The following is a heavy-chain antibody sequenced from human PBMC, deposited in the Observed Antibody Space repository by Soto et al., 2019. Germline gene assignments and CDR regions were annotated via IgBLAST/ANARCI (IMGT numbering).Heavy chain of an antibody. J-gene: IGHJ4*02. CDR1: GFTFSSYA. Sequence: EVQLLESGGGLVQPGGSLRLSCAASGFTFSSYAMSWVRQAPGKGLEWVSGISGSGGSTYYADSVKGRFTISRDNSKTPLYLQMNSLRAEDTAVYYCAKDRGGCSSTSCPPRLFDYWGQGTLVTVSS. CDR2: ISGSGGST. CDR3: AKDRGGCSSTSCPPRLFDY. V-gene: IGHV3-23*01. D-gene: IGHD2-2*01.